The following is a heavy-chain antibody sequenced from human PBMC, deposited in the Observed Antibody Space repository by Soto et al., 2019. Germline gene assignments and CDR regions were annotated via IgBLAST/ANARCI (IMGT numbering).Heavy chain of an antibody. CDR3: ARAVAAPYYLDY. J-gene: IGHJ4*02. CDR2: IYYTGTT. D-gene: IGHD6-19*01. CDR1: CGSVSSHNYY. V-gene: IGHV4-61*01. Sequence: SATLSLTCTVSCGSVSSHNYYWTWIRQPPGKGLEFIGYIYYTGTTNYNPSLKSRVTISVDTSNNQFSLKVSSVTAADTAVYYCARAVAAPYYLDYWGQGTLVTVS.